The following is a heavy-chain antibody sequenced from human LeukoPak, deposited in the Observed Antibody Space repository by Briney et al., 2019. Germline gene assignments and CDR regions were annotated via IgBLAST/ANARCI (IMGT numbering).Heavy chain of an antibody. J-gene: IGHJ6*02. CDR1: GFTFSSYA. Sequence: GGSLRLSCAASGFTFSSYAMSWVRPAPGKGLEWVSAISVSGGSTYYADSVEGRFTIPKDNSKNSLYIQRNDLRPEHTAVYYCARDLFNRPTIFGVVILERSKNYYYYSMDVWGQGTTVTVSS. D-gene: IGHD3-3*01. V-gene: IGHV3-23*01. CDR3: ARDLFNRPTIFGVVILERSKNYYYYSMDV. CDR2: ISVSGGST.